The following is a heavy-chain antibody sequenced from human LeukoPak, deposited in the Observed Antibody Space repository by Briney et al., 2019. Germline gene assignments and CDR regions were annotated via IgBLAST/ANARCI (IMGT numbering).Heavy chain of an antibody. J-gene: IGHJ4*02. CDR3: ARGLYCSSTSCYKDY. Sequence: PSETLSLTCTVSGGSISSYYWSWIRQPPGKGLEWIGEINDSGRSNYNPSLRSRVTISVDTSKNQFSLKLSSVTAADTAVYYCARGLYCSSTSCYKDYWGQGTLVTVSS. D-gene: IGHD2-2*02. CDR2: INDSGRS. V-gene: IGHV4-34*01. CDR1: GGSISSYY.